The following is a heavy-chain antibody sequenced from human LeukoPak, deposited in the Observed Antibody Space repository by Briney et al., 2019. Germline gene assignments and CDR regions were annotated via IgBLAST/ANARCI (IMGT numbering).Heavy chain of an antibody. CDR3: AKDDIVATIRLFDY. CDR2: VSNSGSTI. D-gene: IGHD5-12*01. Sequence: GGSLRLSCAASGFTFSDEYMSWIRQAPGKGLEWISCVSNSGSTIYYADSVKGRFTISRDNSKNTLYLQMNSLRAKDTAVYYCAKDDIVATIRLFDYWGQGTLVTVSS. V-gene: IGHV3-11*01. J-gene: IGHJ4*02. CDR1: GFTFSDEY.